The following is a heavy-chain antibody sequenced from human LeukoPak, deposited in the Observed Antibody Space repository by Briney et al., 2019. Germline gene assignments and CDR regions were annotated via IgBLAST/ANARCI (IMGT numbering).Heavy chain of an antibody. Sequence: GGSLRLSCAASGFTVSSNYMSWVRQAPGKGLEWVSSISISSSYIYYADSVKGRFTISRDDAKNSLYLQMNSLRAEDTAVYYCARDGLGAAQYYYYIDVWGNGTTVTVSS. CDR2: ISISSSYI. V-gene: IGHV3-21*01. CDR3: ARDGLGAAQYYYYIDV. D-gene: IGHD6-13*01. J-gene: IGHJ6*03. CDR1: GFTVSSNY.